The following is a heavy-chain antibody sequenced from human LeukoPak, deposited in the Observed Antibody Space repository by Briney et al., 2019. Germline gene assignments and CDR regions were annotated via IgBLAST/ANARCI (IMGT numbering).Heavy chain of an antibody. D-gene: IGHD1-1*01. CDR3: ARNWNDVENYNY. Sequence: ASVKVSCKASGYNFNAYGISWVRQAPGQGLEWMGWISASDGETKYAQKFQGRVMMTTDTFTTTVYMELRSLRSDDTAVYYCARNWNDVENYNYWGQGTLVTVSS. V-gene: IGHV1-18*01. CDR1: GYNFNAYG. CDR2: ISASDGET. J-gene: IGHJ4*02.